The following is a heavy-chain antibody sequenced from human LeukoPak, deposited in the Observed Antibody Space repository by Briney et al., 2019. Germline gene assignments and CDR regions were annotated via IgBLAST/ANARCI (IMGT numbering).Heavy chain of an antibody. CDR2: ISAYNGNT. CDR3: ARAYSGYDFFDY. Sequence: GASVKVSCKASSYTFTSYGISWVRQAPGQGLEWMGWISAYNGNTNYAQKLQGRVTMTTDTSTSTAYMELRSLRSEDTAVYYCARAYSGYDFFDYWGQGILVTVSS. V-gene: IGHV1-18*01. J-gene: IGHJ4*02. D-gene: IGHD5-12*01. CDR1: SYTFTSYG.